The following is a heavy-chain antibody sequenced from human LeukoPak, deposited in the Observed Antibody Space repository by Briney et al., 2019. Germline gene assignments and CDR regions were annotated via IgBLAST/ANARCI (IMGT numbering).Heavy chain of an antibody. Sequence: ASVKVSCKASGGTFSSYAISWVRQAPGQGLEWMGGIIPIFGTANYAQKFQGRVTITADESTSTAYMELSSLRSEDTAVYCCARRSGYYDSSGPDYYYGMDVWGQGTTVTVSS. CDR1: GGTFSSYA. CDR3: ARRSGYYDSSGPDYYYGMDV. CDR2: IIPIFGTA. V-gene: IGHV1-69*13. D-gene: IGHD3-22*01. J-gene: IGHJ6*02.